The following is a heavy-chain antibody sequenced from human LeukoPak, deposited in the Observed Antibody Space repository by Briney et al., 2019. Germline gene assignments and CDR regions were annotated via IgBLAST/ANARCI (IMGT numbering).Heavy chain of an antibody. CDR1: GFTFSSYW. Sequence: GGSLRLSCAASGFTFSSYWMHWVRQAPGKGLVWVSRINSDGSSTSYADSVKGRFTISRDNAKNTLYLQMYSLRAEDTAVYYCARVVGYFDKTYFDYWGQGTLVTVSS. D-gene: IGHD3-9*01. V-gene: IGHV3-74*01. CDR3: ARVVGYFDKTYFDY. CDR2: INSDGSST. J-gene: IGHJ4*02.